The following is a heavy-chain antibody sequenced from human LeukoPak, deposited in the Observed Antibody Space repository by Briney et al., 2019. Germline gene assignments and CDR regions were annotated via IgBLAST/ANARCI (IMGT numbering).Heavy chain of an antibody. CDR1: GFTFSSYS. CDR3: ANTDVDTASSFDY. CDR2: ISGSSSYI. J-gene: IGHJ4*02. Sequence: GGSLRLSCAASGFTFSSYSMNWVRQAPGKGLEWVSSISGSSSYIYYADSVKGRFTISRDNAKNSLYLQMNSLRAEDTAVYYCANTDVDTASSFDYWGQGTLVTVSS. V-gene: IGHV3-21*01. D-gene: IGHD5-18*01.